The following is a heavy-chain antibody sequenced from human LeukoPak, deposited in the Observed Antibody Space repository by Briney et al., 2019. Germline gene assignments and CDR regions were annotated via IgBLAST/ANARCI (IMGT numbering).Heavy chain of an antibody. CDR3: ARGGASVDS. CDR2: TKHGGSDH. V-gene: IGHV3-7*01. J-gene: IGHJ4*02. D-gene: IGHD3-10*01. Sequence: PAVSLSFSCAAYGFTFNSYWWSWVRQAPGKGLEWVANTKHGGSDHNYVDPVKGRLTIYRDNAKNSLYLQMNSMRAEDTAVYYCARGGASVDSWGQRTLGTVSS. CDR1: GFTFNSYW.